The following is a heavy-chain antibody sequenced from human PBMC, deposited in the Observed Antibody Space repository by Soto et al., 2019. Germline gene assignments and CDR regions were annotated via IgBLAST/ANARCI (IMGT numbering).Heavy chain of an antibody. V-gene: IGHV3-21*06. D-gene: IGHD3-16*01. Sequence: EVQLVESGGGLVKAGGSLRLFCTASGFTFRNYTINLVRQAQAKGLEWVSSSSTGAAYMFSADSVKGRCTISRDNAQNSRFLQMDRASAEDTAVYYCARDIASPGGDYFDSWCPGTLVSVS. J-gene: IGHJ4*01. CDR2: SSTGAAYM. CDR1: GFTFRNYT. CDR3: ARDIASPGGDYFDS.